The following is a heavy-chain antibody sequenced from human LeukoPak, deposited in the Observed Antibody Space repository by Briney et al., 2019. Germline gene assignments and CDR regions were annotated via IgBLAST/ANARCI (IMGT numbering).Heavy chain of an antibody. J-gene: IGHJ4*02. CDR2: ISAYNGNT. CDR1: GYTFTSYG. V-gene: IGHV1-18*01. Sequence: GASVKVSCKASGYTFTSYGISWGRQAPGQGLEWMGWISAYNGNTNYAQKLQGRVTMTTDTSTSTAYMELRSLRSDDTAVYYCARDVYYGSGSPITSDYWGQGTLGTVSS. D-gene: IGHD3-10*01. CDR3: ARDVYYGSGSPITSDY.